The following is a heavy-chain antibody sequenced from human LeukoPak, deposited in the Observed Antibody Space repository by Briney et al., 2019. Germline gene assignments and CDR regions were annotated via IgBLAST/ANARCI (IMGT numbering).Heavy chain of an antibody. Sequence: PRGSLRLSCAASGFTFSSYSMNWVRQAPGMGLEWVSSIGSSSISIYYADSVKGRFTTSRDNAKNSLYLQMNSLRPDDTAVYFCAREKAEDFDYWGQGTLVTVSS. V-gene: IGHV3-21*01. D-gene: IGHD1-14*01. CDR2: IGSSSISI. CDR1: GFTFSSYS. CDR3: AREKAEDFDY. J-gene: IGHJ4*02.